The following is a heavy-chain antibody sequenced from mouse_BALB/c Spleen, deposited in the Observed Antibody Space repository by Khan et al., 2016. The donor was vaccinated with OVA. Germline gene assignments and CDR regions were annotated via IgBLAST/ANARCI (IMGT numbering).Heavy chain of an antibody. CDR2: IDPENGNT. D-gene: IGHD2-3*01. J-gene: IGHJ3*01. Sequence: VQLQQSGAELVRPGALVKLSCKASGFNIKDFYIHWVKQRPEQGLVWIGRIDPENGNTIYDPMFQGKSSLTSDTSSNTAYLQLSSLTSDDTAVYYCAGDGYSRGFAYWGQGAVVAVFA. CDR3: AGDGYSRGFAY. V-gene: IGHV14-1*02. CDR1: GFNIKDFY.